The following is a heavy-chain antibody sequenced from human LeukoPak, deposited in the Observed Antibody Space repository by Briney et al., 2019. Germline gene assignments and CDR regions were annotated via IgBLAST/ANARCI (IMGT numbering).Heavy chain of an antibody. V-gene: IGHV4-59*01. D-gene: IGHD6-13*01. CDR2: IHYSGST. CDR1: GGSISSYY. Sequence: SETLSLTCTVSGGSISSYYWSWIRQPPGKGLEWIGYIHYSGSTNYNPSLKSRVTISVDTSKNQFSLKLSSVTAADTAVYYCARLTPSSWYFDYWGQGTLVTVSS. CDR3: ARLTPSSWYFDY. J-gene: IGHJ4*02.